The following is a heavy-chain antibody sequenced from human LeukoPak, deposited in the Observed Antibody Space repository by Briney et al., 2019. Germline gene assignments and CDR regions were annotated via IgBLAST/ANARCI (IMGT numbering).Heavy chain of an antibody. D-gene: IGHD3-10*01. V-gene: IGHV4-34*01. CDR2: INHSGTT. CDR1: GGSFSGYY. CDR3: ARRRGQGSGSYFHYYYYGMDV. Sequence: SETLSLTCPVYGGSFSGYYWNWIRQPPGEGLEWIGEINHSGTTNYNPSLKSRVTISIDTSNNQFSLKLSSMTAADTAVYSCARRRGQGSGSYFHYYYYGMDVWGQGTTVTVSS. J-gene: IGHJ6*02.